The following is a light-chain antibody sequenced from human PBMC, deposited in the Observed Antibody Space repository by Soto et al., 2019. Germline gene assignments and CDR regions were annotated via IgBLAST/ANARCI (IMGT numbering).Light chain of an antibody. Sequence: DVVMTPTPLSLSVTPGQPASISCKSSQSLLHITGETFLFWYLQKPGQSPQLLIYEVSTRVSGVPDRFSGSGSGTDFTLEISRVETDDVGIYYCMQSTQLPPTCGQGTRLGIE. J-gene: IGKJ5*01. CDR2: EVS. V-gene: IGKV2D-29*02. CDR1: QSLLHITGETF. CDR3: MQSTQLPPT.